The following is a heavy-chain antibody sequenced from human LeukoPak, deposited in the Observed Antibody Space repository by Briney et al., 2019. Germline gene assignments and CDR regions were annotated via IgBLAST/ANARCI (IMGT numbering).Heavy chain of an antibody. J-gene: IGHJ4*02. Sequence: GGSLRLSCVASGFTFSSYSMHWVRQAPGKGLEWVALISYDGSNEYYADSVKGRFAISRDNSKNTLFLQMNSLRAEDTALYYCARSHPSDTSGWSNPYFDYWGQGTLVTVSS. CDR2: ISYDGSNE. D-gene: IGHD3-22*01. CDR3: ARSHPSDTSGWSNPYFDY. V-gene: IGHV3-30*09. CDR1: GFTFSSYS.